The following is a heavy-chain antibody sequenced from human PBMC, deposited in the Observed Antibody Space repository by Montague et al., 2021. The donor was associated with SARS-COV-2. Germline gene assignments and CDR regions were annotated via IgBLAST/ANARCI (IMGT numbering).Heavy chain of an antibody. Sequence: CAISGDSVFPNSAAWSWLRQSQSRGLEWLGWTYHRSKWYLDYAVAVKGRITINADTSRNQFSLQLNSVTPEDTAVYYLARAPYSSGFYGMDVWGQGTAVTVSS. D-gene: IGHD3-22*01. CDR2: TYHRSKWYL. CDR1: GDSVFPNSAA. V-gene: IGHV6-1*01. J-gene: IGHJ6*02. CDR3: ARAPYSSGFYGMDV.